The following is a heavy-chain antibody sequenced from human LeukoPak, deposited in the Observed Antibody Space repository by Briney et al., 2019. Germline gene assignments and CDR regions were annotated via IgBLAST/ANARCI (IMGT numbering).Heavy chain of an antibody. V-gene: IGHV4-39*01. D-gene: IGHD2-2*01. Sequence: SETLSLTCTVSVGCISSSNYCWGWIRQPPGKGLEWIGSIYYSGSTYYNPSLKSRVTISVDTSKNQFSLKLSSVTAADTAVYYCARQQLVLIPAAILNLFDPWGPGTLVTVSS. CDR2: IYYSGST. CDR3: ARQQLVLIPAAILNLFDP. J-gene: IGHJ5*02. CDR1: VGCISSSNYC.